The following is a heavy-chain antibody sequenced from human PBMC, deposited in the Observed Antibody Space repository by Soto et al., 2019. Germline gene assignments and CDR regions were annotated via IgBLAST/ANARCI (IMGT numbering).Heavy chain of an antibody. CDR3: AKDRAKVLRFLEWLPELKYYYYGMDV. J-gene: IGHJ6*02. V-gene: IGHV3-43*01. CDR1: GFTFDDYT. D-gene: IGHD3-3*01. CDR2: ISWDGGST. Sequence: GGSLRLSCAASGFTFDDYTMHWVRQAPGKGLEWVSLISWDGGSTYYADSVKGRFTISRDNSKNSLYLQMNSLRTEDTALYYCAKDRAKVLRFLEWLPELKYYYYGMDVWGQGTTVTVSS.